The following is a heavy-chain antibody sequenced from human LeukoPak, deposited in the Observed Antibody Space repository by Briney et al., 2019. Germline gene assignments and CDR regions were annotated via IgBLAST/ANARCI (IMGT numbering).Heavy chain of an antibody. J-gene: IGHJ6*02. D-gene: IGHD4-11*01. Sequence: ASVKVSCKASGYTFTSYGISWVRRAPGQGLEWVGWISAYNGNTNYAQKLQGRVTMTTGTSTSTAYMELRSLRSGDTAVYYCARASGNYVSYYYYGMDVWGQGTTVTVSS. V-gene: IGHV1-18*01. CDR2: ISAYNGNT. CDR1: GYTFTSYG. CDR3: ARASGNYVSYYYYGMDV.